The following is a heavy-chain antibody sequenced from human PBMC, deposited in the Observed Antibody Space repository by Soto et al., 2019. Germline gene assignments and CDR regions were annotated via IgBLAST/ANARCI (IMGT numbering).Heavy chain of an antibody. J-gene: IGHJ5*02. CDR3: AKSADYDFWSGSWFDP. Sequence: GGSLRLSCAASGFTFSSYAMSWVRQAPGKGLEWVSAISGSGGSTYYADSVKGRFTLSRDNSKNTLYLQMNSLRAEDTALYYCAKSADYDFWSGSWFDPWGQGTLVTVSS. V-gene: IGHV3-23*01. D-gene: IGHD3-3*01. CDR2: ISGSGGST. CDR1: GFTFSSYA.